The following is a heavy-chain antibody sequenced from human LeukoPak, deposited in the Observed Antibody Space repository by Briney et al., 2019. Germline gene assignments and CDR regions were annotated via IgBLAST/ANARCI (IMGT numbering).Heavy chain of an antibody. CDR2: INHSGST. CDR3: ARDWQVGATAFDP. D-gene: IGHD1-26*01. Sequence: SETLSLTCAVYGGSFSGYYWSWVRQPPGKGLEWLGEINHSGSTTYKPSLKSRVTISVDTSKNQFSLKLSSVTAADTAVYYCARDWQVGATAFDPWGQGTLVTVSS. CDR1: GGSFSGYY. V-gene: IGHV4-34*01. J-gene: IGHJ5*02.